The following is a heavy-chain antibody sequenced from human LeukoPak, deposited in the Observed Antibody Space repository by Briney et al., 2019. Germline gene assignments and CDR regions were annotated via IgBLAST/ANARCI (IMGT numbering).Heavy chain of an antibody. V-gene: IGHV1-69*06. D-gene: IGHD6-19*01. Sequence: GASVKVSRKASGGTFISYAISWVRQAPGQGLEWMGGIIPIFGTANYAQKFQGRVTITADKSTSTAYMELSSLRSEDTAVYYCARTYRERSSPAVAGTGHDAFDIWGQGTMVTVSS. CDR1: GGTFISYA. J-gene: IGHJ3*02. CDR3: ARTYRERSSPAVAGTGHDAFDI. CDR2: IIPIFGTA.